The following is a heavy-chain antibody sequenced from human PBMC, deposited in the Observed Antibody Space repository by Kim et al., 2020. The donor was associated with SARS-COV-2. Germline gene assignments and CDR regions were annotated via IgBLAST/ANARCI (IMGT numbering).Heavy chain of an antibody. CDR3: AREPSRGYSGYDRNNWFDP. CDR2: IIPILGIA. V-gene: IGHV1-69*04. J-gene: IGHJ5*02. D-gene: IGHD5-12*01. CDR1: GGTFSSYA. Sequence: SVKVSCKASGGTFSSYAISWVRQAPGQGLEWMGRIIPILGIANYAQKFQGRVTITADKSTSTAYMELSSLRSEDTAVYYCAREPSRGYSGYDRNNWFDPWGQGTLVTVSS.